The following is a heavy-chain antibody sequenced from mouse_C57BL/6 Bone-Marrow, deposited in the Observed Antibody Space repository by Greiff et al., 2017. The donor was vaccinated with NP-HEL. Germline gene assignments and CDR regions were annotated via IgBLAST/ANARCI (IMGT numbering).Heavy chain of an antibody. CDR1: GFNIKDDY. J-gene: IGHJ2*01. Sequence: EVQRVESGAELVRPGASVKLSCTASGFNIKDDYMHWVKQRPEQGLEWIGWIDPENGDTEYASKFQGKATITADTSSNTAYLQLSSLTSEDTAVYYCTTDYYGSSPYYFDYWGQGTTLTVSS. V-gene: IGHV14-4*01. CDR3: TTDYYGSSPYYFDY. D-gene: IGHD1-1*01. CDR2: IDPENGDT.